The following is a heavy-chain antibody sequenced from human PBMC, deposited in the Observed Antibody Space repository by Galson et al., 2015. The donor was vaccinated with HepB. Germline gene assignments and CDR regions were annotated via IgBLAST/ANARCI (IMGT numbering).Heavy chain of an antibody. CDR3: ARGASYGSLFYYYYMDV. CDR2: ISSSSSYI. D-gene: IGHD5-18*01. Sequence: SLRLSCAASGFTFSSYSMNWVRQAPGKGLEWVSSISSSSSYIYYADSVKGRFTISRDNAKNSLYLQMNSLRAEDTAVYYCARGASYGSLFYYYYMDVWGKGTTVTVSS. V-gene: IGHV3-21*01. CDR1: GFTFSSYS. J-gene: IGHJ6*03.